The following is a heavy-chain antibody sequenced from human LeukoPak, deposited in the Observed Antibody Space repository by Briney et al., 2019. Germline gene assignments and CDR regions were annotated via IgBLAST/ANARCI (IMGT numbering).Heavy chain of an antibody. CDR2: IIPIFGTA. CDR3: ARDGRYCSSTSCYPYFDY. Sequence: SVKVSCKASGGTFSSYAISWVRQAPGQGLEWMGGIIPIFGTANYAQKFQGRVTITADESTSTAYMELSSLRSEDTAVYYCARDGRYCSSTSCYPYFDYWGQGTLVTASS. J-gene: IGHJ4*02. CDR1: GGTFSSYA. V-gene: IGHV1-69*13. D-gene: IGHD2-2*01.